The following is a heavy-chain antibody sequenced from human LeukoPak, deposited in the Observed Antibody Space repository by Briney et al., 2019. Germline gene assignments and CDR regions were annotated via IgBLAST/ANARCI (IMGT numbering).Heavy chain of an antibody. J-gene: IGHJ4*02. Sequence: PGGSLRLSCAASGFTFSSNAMHWVRQAPGKGLEYVSAISSNGGSTYYANSVKGRFTISRDNSKNTLYLQMGSLRAEDMAVYYCARAGTYYDYVWGSYNHPIDYWGQGTLVTVSS. D-gene: IGHD3-16*01. CDR1: GFTFSSNA. CDR2: ISSNGGST. CDR3: ARAGTYYDYVWGSYNHPIDY. V-gene: IGHV3-64*01.